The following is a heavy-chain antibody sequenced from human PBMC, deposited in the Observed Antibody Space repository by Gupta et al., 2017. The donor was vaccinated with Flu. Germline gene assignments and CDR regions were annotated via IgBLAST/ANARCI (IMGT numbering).Heavy chain of an antibody. D-gene: IGHD4-17*01. V-gene: IGHV3-30*18. CDR1: GFNFSNSG. J-gene: IGHJ4*02. Sequence: QVQLVETGGGVVQPGRALRLSCAASGFNFSNSGFHWVRQAPGKGLEWVAFISYDGTNKYYSDSLRGRFTISRDNFENTLYLQMNSLRVEDAAMYYCAKDDYGGSPFDYWGQGTLVTVSS. CDR3: AKDDYGGSPFDY. CDR2: ISYDGTNK.